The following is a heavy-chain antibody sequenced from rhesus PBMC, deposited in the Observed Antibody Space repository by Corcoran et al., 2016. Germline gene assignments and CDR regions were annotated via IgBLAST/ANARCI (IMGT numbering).Heavy chain of an antibody. CDR1: GYSISSGYG. V-gene: IGHV4-127*01. CDR2: IYVGGCST. D-gene: IGHD2-15*01. Sequence: QVQLQESGPGLVKPSETLSLTCAVSGYSISSGYGWGWLRQPPGQGLEWIGQIYVGGCSTYYNPSLKSLVTVSNNTSKNQFSLKLSSVTAADTAVYYCARTALRSCFDYWGQGVLVTVSS. CDR3: ARTALRSCFDY. J-gene: IGHJ4*01.